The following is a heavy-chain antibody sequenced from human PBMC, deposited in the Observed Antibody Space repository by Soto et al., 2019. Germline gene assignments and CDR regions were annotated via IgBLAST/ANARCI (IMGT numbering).Heavy chain of an antibody. CDR1: GGTFSSYA. V-gene: IGHV1-69*13. CDR2: IIPIFGTA. J-gene: IGHJ4*02. D-gene: IGHD3-22*01. Sequence: GASVKVSCKASGGTFSSYAISWVRQAPGQGLEWMGGIIPIFGTANYAQKFQGRVTITADESTSTAYMELSSLRSEDTAVYYCARADYYDSSGYYSSPFDYWGQGTLVTVSS. CDR3: ARADYYDSSGYYSSPFDY.